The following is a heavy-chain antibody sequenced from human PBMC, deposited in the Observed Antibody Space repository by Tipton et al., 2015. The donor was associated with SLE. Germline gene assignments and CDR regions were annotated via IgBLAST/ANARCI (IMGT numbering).Heavy chain of an antibody. J-gene: IGHJ1*01. D-gene: IGHD2-15*01. CDR1: GGTFSSYA. CDR3: AREEGEQWAFKWWHFQH. CDR2: IIPIFGTA. V-gene: IGHV1-69*01. Sequence: QLVQSGAEVKKPGSSVKVSCKASGGTFSSYAISWVRQAPGQGLEWMGGIIPIFGTANYAQKFQGRVTITADESTSTAYMELSSLRSEDTAVYYCAREEGEQWAFKWWHFQHWGQGTLVTVSS.